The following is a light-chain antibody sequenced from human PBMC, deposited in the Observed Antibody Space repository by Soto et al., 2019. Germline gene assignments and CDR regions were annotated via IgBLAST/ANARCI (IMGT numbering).Light chain of an antibody. Sequence: QSALTQPPSASGSPGQSVTISCTGTSSDVGGYNYVSWYQQHPGKAPKLMIYEVNKRPSGVPDRFSGSKSGNTASLTVSGLQAEDEADYNCSSYAGNDHEVFGTGTKVTVL. V-gene: IGLV2-8*01. CDR3: SSYAGNDHEV. J-gene: IGLJ1*01. CDR2: EVN. CDR1: SSDVGGYNY.